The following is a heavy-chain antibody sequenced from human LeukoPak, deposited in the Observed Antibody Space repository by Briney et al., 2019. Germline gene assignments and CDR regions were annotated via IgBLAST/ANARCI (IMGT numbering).Heavy chain of an antibody. CDR1: GFTFSDDY. CDR2: ISSSGSTI. J-gene: IGHJ6*02. V-gene: IGHV3-11*01. CDR3: ARGSVVVPAAMEYYYYGMDV. D-gene: IGHD2-2*01. Sequence: TTGGSLRLSCAASGFTFSDDYMSWIRQAPGKGLEWVSYISSSGSTIYYADSVKGRFTISRDNAKNSLYLQMNSLRAEDTAVYYCARGSVVVPAAMEYYYYGMDVWGQGTTVTVSS.